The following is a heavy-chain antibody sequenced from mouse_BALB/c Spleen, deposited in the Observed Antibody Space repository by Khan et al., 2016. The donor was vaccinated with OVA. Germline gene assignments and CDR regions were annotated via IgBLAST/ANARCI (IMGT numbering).Heavy chain of an antibody. V-gene: IGHV5-17*02. D-gene: IGHD1-1*01. Sequence: EVELVESGGGLVQPGGSRKLSCPASGFTFSSFGMHWVRQAPEKGLEWVAYISSGSSTIYYADTVKGRFTISRDNPKNTLFLQMTSLRSEDTAMYYCATYGWWDWGAGTTVTVSS. CDR2: ISSGSSTI. J-gene: IGHJ1*01. CDR1: GFTFSSFG. CDR3: ATYGWWD.